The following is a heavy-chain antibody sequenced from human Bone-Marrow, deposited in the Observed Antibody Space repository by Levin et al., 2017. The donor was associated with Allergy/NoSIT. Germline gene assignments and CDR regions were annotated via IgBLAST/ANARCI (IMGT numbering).Heavy chain of an antibody. CDR2: IYYSGST. CDR3: ASPTSLNCSGGRCGAFDI. Sequence: SETLSLTCTVSGGSISSSSYYWGWIRQPPGKGLEWIGSIYYSGSTYYNPSLKSRVTISVDTSKNQFSLKLSSVTAADTAVYYCASPTSLNCSGGRCGAFDIWGQGTMVTVSS. CDR1: GGSISSSSYY. J-gene: IGHJ3*02. V-gene: IGHV4-39*01. D-gene: IGHD2-15*01.